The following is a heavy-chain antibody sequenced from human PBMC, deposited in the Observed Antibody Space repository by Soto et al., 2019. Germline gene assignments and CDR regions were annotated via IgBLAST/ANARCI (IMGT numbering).Heavy chain of an antibody. CDR3: ATRQLWVKYDY. CDR2: ISGSGGST. J-gene: IGHJ4*02. Sequence: GGSLRLSCAASGFTFSSYAMSWVRQAPGKGLEWVSAISGSGGSTYYADSVRGRFTISRDNSKNTLYLQMNSLRAEDTAVYYCATRQLWVKYDYWGQGTLVTVSS. D-gene: IGHD6-13*01. CDR1: GFTFSSYA. V-gene: IGHV3-23*01.